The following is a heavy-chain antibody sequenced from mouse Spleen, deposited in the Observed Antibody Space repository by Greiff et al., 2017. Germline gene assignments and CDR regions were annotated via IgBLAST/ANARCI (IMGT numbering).Heavy chain of an antibody. CDR2: LSDGGSYT. CDR3: ARGGYGYRYFDV. CDR1: GFTFSDYY. Sequence: EVMLVESGGGLVKPGGSLKLSCAASGFTFSDYYMYWVRQTPEKRLAWVATLSDGGSYTYYPDSVKGRFTISRDNAKNNLYLQMSSLKSEDTAMYYCARGGYGYRYFDVWGAGTTVTVSS. V-gene: IGHV5-4*02. D-gene: IGHD3-2*02. J-gene: IGHJ1*01.